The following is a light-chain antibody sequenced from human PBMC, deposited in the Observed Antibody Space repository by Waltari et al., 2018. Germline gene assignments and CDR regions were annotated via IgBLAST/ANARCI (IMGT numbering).Light chain of an antibody. CDR3: AAWDDSLNGV. CDR1: ISNIGSKT. J-gene: IGLJ3*02. V-gene: IGLV1-44*01. Sequence: QSVLTQPPSASGTPGQRVTISCSGSISNIGSKTVTWYQQLPGTAPKPLMYSNNQRPAGGPDRCSGSKSGTSASLAISGLQSEDEADYYCAAWDDSLNGVFGGGTKLTVL. CDR2: SNN.